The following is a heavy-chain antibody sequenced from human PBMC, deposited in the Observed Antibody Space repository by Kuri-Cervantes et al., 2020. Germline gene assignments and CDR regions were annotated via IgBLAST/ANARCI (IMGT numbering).Heavy chain of an antibody. V-gene: IGHV3-23*01. CDR2: ISGSGGST. J-gene: IGHJ6*02. D-gene: IGHD3-10*01. CDR3: AKDRTMLRDMDV. CDR1: GFTFDDYA. Sequence: GGSLRLSCAASGFTFDDYAMHWVWQAPGKGLEWVSAISGSGGSTYYADSVKGRFTISRDNSKNTLYLQMNSLRAEDTAVYYCAKDRTMLRDMDVWGQGTTVTVSS.